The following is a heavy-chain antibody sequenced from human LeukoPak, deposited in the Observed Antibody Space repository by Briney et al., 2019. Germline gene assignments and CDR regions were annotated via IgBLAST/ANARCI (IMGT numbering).Heavy chain of an antibody. CDR2: ITSNGGRT. D-gene: IGHD1-26*01. CDR1: GFSFRSYV. V-gene: IGHV3-64D*09. Sequence: QPGGSLRLSCSASGFSFRSYVMHWVRQAPGKGLEYVSIITSNGGRTYYAGSVRGRFTVSRDNSKNMLYLQMSSLRAEDTAVYYCVKDVSGTYSFDYWGQGTLVTVSS. J-gene: IGHJ4*02. CDR3: VKDVSGTYSFDY.